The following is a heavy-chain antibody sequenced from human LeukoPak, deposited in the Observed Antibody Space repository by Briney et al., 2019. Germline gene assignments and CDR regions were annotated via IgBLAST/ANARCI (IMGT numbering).Heavy chain of an antibody. Sequence: PGGSLRLSCAASGFTVSSNYMSWVRQAPGKGLEWVSVIYSGGSTYYADSVKDRFTISRDNSKNTLYLQMSRLRAEDTAVYYCAKDRPNYHESNGHYYRRDGDYWGQGTLVTVSS. D-gene: IGHD3-22*01. V-gene: IGHV3-53*01. CDR1: GFTVSSNY. CDR3: AKDRPNYHESNGHYYRRDGDY. CDR2: IYSGGST. J-gene: IGHJ4*02.